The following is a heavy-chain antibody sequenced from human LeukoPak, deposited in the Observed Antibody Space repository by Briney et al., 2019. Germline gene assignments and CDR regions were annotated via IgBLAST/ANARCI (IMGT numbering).Heavy chain of an antibody. D-gene: IGHD2-2*01. CDR1: GFTFSSYS. Sequence: LGGSLRLSCAASGFTFSSYSMNWVRQAPGKGLEWVSSISSSSSYIYYADSVKGRFTISRDNAKNSLYLQMNSLRAEDTAVYYCARDRVVPAAGPYYFDYWGQGTLVTVSS. V-gene: IGHV3-21*01. J-gene: IGHJ4*02. CDR2: ISSSSSYI. CDR3: ARDRVVPAAGPYYFDY.